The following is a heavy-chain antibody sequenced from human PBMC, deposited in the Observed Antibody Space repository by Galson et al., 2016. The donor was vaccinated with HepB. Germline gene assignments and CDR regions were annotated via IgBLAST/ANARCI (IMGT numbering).Heavy chain of an antibody. J-gene: IGHJ3*02. CDR2: FRLRGGWA. D-gene: IGHD4-23*01. CDR3: AGEPPLMGTPSGIGAFDI. V-gene: IGHV1-46*01. CDR1: GDTFTSQY. Sequence: SVKVSCKASGDTFTSQYIHWVRQAPGQGLEWMGVFRLRGGWATYAQKLQGRVTMTRDTSTTTLDMELSSLTSDDTAVYYCAGEPPLMGTPSGIGAFDIWGQGTMVTVSS.